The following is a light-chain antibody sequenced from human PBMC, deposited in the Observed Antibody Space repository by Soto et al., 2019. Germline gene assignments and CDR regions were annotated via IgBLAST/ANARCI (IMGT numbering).Light chain of an antibody. CDR3: SSYTSSSTLGVV. CDR1: SSDVGGYNY. Sequence: QSALTQPASVSGSPGQSITISCTGTSSDVGGYNYVSWYQQHPGKAPKFMIYEVSNRPSGVSNRFSGSKSGNTASLTISGLQAEDEADYYCSSYTSSSTLGVVFGGGTKLTVL. CDR2: EVS. J-gene: IGLJ2*01. V-gene: IGLV2-14*01.